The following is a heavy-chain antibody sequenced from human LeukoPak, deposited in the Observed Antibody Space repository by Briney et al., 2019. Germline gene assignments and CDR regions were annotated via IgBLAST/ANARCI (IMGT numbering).Heavy chain of an antibody. V-gene: IGHV4-34*01. D-gene: IGHD3-10*01. CDR3: ARGVTYYYGSGRYYSRKDAFDI. CDR1: GGSISSYY. Sequence: SETLSLTCTVSGGSISSYYWSWIRQPPGEGLEWIGEINHSGSTNYNPSLKSRVTISVDTSKNQFSLRLSSVTAADTAVYYCARGVTYYYGSGRYYSRKDAFDIWGQGTMVTVSS. J-gene: IGHJ3*02. CDR2: INHSGST.